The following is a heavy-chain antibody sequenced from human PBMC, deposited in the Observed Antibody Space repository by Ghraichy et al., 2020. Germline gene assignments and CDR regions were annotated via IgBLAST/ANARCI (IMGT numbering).Heavy chain of an antibody. J-gene: IGHJ3*01. CDR3: ARGTVAGDAFDV. CDR1: GFTFSSHW. V-gene: IGHV3-7*01. Sequence: GESLNISCAASGFTFSSHWMTWVRQAPGMGLEWVANIKQDATQIYYVDSVKGRFTISRDNARNSMFLQMTSLRAEDTAVYYCARGTVAGDAFDVWGQGTLVTVSS. CDR2: IKQDATQI. D-gene: IGHD2-15*01.